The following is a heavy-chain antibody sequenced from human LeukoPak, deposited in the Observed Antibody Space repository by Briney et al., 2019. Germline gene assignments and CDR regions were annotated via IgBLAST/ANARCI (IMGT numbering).Heavy chain of an antibody. Sequence: PGGSLRLSCAASGFTFSDHYMDWVRQAPGKGLEWVGRTRNKANSYTTEYAASVKGRFTISRDDSKNSLYLQMNSLKTEDTAVYYCARIDYYDSSGYDAFDIWGQGTMVTVSS. V-gene: IGHV3-72*01. CDR3: ARIDYYDSSGYDAFDI. D-gene: IGHD3-22*01. J-gene: IGHJ3*02. CDR1: GFTFSDHY. CDR2: TRNKANSYTT.